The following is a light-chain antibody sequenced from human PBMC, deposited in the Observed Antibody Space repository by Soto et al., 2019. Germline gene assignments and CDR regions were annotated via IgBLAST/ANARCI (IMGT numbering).Light chain of an antibody. CDR3: MQALQTRWT. Sequence: EIVMTQSPLSLRVTPGEPASISCRSSESRLHANGNNYVGWYLQKPGQSPQLRRYFGSTRAYGVHDRFSGSGSDTDFTLTISRVEAEDVGVYYCMQALQTRWTFGQGTKVDIK. J-gene: IGKJ1*01. V-gene: IGKV2-28*01. CDR2: FGS. CDR1: ESRLHANGNNY.